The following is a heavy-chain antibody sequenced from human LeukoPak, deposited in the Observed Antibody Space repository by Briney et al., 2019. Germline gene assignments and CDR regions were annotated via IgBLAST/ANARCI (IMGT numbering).Heavy chain of an antibody. CDR2: ISAYNGNT. CDR1: GYTFTSYG. Sequence: ASVKVSCKASGYTFTSYGISWVRQAPGQGLEWMGWISAYNGNTNYAQKLQGRVTMTTDTSTSTAYMELRSLRSDDTAVYYCARSCSSTSCYGPAGAFGIWGQGTMVTVSS. CDR3: ARSCSSTSCYGPAGAFGI. J-gene: IGHJ3*02. D-gene: IGHD2-2*01. V-gene: IGHV1-18*01.